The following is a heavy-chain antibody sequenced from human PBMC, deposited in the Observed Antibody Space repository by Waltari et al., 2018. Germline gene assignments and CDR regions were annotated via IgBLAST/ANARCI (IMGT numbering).Heavy chain of an antibody. CDR3: ARGEYYGSRTPDY. V-gene: IGHV4-59*13. CDR2: MYYSGST. CDR1: GCPITSYY. Sequence: QVQLQESGPGLVKPSETLSLTCTVSGCPITSYYWIWIRQPPGKGLEFIGDMYYSGSTNYNPSLKSRVAISVDTSKNQFSLKVSSVTAADTAVYYCARGEYYGSRTPDYWGQGTLITVSS. J-gene: IGHJ4*02. D-gene: IGHD3-10*01.